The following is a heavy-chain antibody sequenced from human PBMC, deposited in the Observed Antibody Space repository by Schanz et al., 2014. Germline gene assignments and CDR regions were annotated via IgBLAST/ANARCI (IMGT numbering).Heavy chain of an antibody. V-gene: IGHV1-69*02. Sequence: QVQLVQSGAEVKKPGSSVNVSCEASGGTFGRYPITWLRQAPGQGLEWRGGNIHVLGVTNYAQKFQGRLTITVHQSKTTACMELSSLTSEGTALDDCAGGGLETATIRDACDLWGQGTMVTVS. CDR1: GGTFGRYP. CDR3: AGGGLETATIRDACDL. CDR2: NIHVLGVT. D-gene: IGHD5-12*01. J-gene: IGHJ3*01.